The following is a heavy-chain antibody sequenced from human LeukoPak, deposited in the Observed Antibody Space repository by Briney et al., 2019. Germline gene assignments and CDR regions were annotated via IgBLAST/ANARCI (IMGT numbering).Heavy chain of an antibody. CDR1: GYTFTSYG. V-gene: IGHV1-8*02. CDR2: MNPNSGNT. CDR3: ARETGSNGMDV. Sequence: ASVKVSCKASGYTFTSYGISWVRQATGQGLEWMGWMNPNSGNTGYAQKFQGRVTMTRNTSISTAYMELSSLRSEDTAVYYCARETGSNGMDVWGQGTTVTVSS. D-gene: IGHD1-14*01. J-gene: IGHJ6*02.